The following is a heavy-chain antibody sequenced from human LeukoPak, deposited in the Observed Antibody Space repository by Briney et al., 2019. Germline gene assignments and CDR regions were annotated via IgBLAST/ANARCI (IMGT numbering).Heavy chain of an antibody. CDR1: GDSISSYY. CDR2: IYHSGST. V-gene: IGHV4-59*01. CDR3: VRGHLVGGWFKYDAFDI. Sequence: SETLSLTCTVSGDSISSYYWSWIRQPPGKGLEWIGYIYHSGSTNYNPSLKSRVTISLDTSKKHFSLKLSSVTAADTAVYYCVRGHLVGGWFKYDAFDIWGQGTMVSVSS. D-gene: IGHD6-19*01. J-gene: IGHJ3*02.